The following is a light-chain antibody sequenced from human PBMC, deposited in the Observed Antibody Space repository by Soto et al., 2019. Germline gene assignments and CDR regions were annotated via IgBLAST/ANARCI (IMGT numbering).Light chain of an antibody. CDR3: MQALQIPQT. CDR1: QSLLHSDGKNY. Sequence: DIVITQSPLSLPVTPGEPASISCSSSQSLLHSDGKNYLEWYVQKPGQSPRLLIYLGSSRSSGVPDRFSASGSGSDFTLHISRVEAEDVGVYYCMQALQIPQTFGQGTKVDIK. V-gene: IGKV2-28*01. J-gene: IGKJ1*01. CDR2: LGS.